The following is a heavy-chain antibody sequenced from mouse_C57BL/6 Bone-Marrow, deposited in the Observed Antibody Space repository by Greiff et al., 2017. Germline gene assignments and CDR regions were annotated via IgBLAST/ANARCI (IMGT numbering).Heavy chain of an antibody. CDR3: AREPFTTVVARGFAY. CDR2: IHPNSGST. V-gene: IGHV1-64*01. J-gene: IGHJ3*01. Sequence: QVQLQPPGAELVKPGASVKLSCKASGYTFTSYWMHWVKQRPGQGLEWIGMIHPNSGSTNYNEKFKSKATLTVDKSSSTAYMQLSSLTSAGSAVYYCAREPFTTVVARGFAYWGQGTLVTVSA. CDR1: GYTFTSYW. D-gene: IGHD1-1*01.